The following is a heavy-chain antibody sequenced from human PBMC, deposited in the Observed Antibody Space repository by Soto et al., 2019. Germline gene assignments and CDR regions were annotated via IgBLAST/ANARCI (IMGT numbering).Heavy chain of an antibody. D-gene: IGHD3-3*01. CDR1: GYTFTSYY. CDR3: ARDGKVTIFGVVTRTPYGMDV. Sequence: ASVKVSCQASGYTFTSYYMHWVRQAPGQGLEWMGIINPSGGSTSYAQKFQGRVTMTRDTSTSTVYMELSSLRSEDTAVYYCARDGKVTIFGVVTRTPYGMDVWGQGTTVTVSS. J-gene: IGHJ6*02. CDR2: INPSGGST. V-gene: IGHV1-46*01.